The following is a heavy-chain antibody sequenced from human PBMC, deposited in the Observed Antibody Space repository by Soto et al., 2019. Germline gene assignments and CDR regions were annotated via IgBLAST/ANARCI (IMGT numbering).Heavy chain of an antibody. CDR3: AKGRRYYDSSGYSPIY. CDR1: GFTFSSYA. Sequence: EVQLLESGGGLVQPGGSLRLSCAASGFTFSSYAMSWVRQAPGKGLEWVPAISGSGGSTYYADSVKGRFTISRDNSKNTLYLQMNSLRAEDTAVYYCAKGRRYYDSSGYSPIYWGQGTLVTVSS. J-gene: IGHJ4*02. D-gene: IGHD3-22*01. CDR2: ISGSGGST. V-gene: IGHV3-23*01.